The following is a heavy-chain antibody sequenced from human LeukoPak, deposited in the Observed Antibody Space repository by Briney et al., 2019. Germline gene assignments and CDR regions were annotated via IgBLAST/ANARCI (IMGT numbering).Heavy chain of an antibody. CDR3: ARTITIFGALGYFDY. Sequence: SETLSLTCTVSGASISSGGYSWSWVRQHPGKGLEWIGCIYYTGSTYYNPSLERRLTISVATSSNQFSLKVTSVTAADTAVYFCARTITIFGALGYFDYWGQGTLVTVSS. D-gene: IGHD3-3*01. CDR1: GASISSGGYS. CDR2: IYYTGST. V-gene: IGHV4-31*03. J-gene: IGHJ4*02.